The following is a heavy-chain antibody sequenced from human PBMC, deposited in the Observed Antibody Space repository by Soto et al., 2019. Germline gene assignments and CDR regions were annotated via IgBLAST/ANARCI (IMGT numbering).Heavy chain of an antibody. D-gene: IGHD6-19*01. J-gene: IGHJ6*02. CDR1: GGSFSGYY. CDR3: ARSRIAVAGTDYYYGMEV. V-gene: IGHV4-34*01. Sequence: PSETLSLTCAVYGGSFSGYYWSWIRQPPGKGLEWIGEINHSGSTNYNPSLKSRVTISVDTSKNQFSLKLSSVTAADTAVYYCARSRIAVAGTDYYYGMEVWGQGTTVPVSS. CDR2: INHSGST.